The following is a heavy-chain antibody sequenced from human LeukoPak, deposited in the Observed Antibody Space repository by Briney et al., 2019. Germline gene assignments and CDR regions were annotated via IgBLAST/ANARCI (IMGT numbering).Heavy chain of an antibody. Sequence: SGTLSLTCAVSGGSISSSNWRSWVRQPPGKGLEWIGEIYHSGSTNYNPSLKSRVTISVDKSMNQFSLKLSSVTAADTAVYYCARYHDYGDYVGAFDIWGQGTMVTVSS. CDR1: GGSISSSNW. CDR3: ARYHDYGDYVGAFDI. CDR2: IYHSGST. V-gene: IGHV4-4*02. D-gene: IGHD4-17*01. J-gene: IGHJ3*02.